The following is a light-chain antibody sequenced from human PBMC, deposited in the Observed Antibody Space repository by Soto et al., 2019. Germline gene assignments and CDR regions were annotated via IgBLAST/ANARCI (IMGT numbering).Light chain of an antibody. CDR1: QDIGTY. V-gene: IGKV1-9*01. CDR3: RHFWSYPPS. Sequence: DIQLTQSPTFLSASIEDRVSITCRASQDIGTYLAWYQQKPGQAPRLLMFDSSTLESGVPTRFSGHESGTEFTLTVSSLQPEDFATYYCRHFWSYPPSFGGGTKVSVK. J-gene: IGKJ4*01. CDR2: DSS.